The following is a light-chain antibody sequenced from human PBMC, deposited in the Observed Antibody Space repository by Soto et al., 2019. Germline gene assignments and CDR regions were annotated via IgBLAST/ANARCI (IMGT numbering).Light chain of an antibody. V-gene: IGKV1-39*01. J-gene: IGKJ4*01. Sequence: DIQLTQSPSSLSASVGDRVTITCRASETIARYLNWYQQKPGKAPNLLIYAASSLQSGVPSRFSGSGSGTDFTLTISSLQPEDFATYYCQQSYSTPTFGGGTKVDI. CDR3: QQSYSTPT. CDR1: ETIARY. CDR2: AAS.